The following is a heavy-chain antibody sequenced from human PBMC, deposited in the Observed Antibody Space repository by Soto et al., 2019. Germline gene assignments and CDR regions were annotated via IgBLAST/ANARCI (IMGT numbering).Heavy chain of an antibody. D-gene: IGHD1-7*01. J-gene: IGHJ4*02. V-gene: IGHV1-69*13. CDR1: GGTFSSYA. CDR3: ARKARNYEFYFGY. CDR2: IIPIFGTA. Sequence: SVKVSCKASGGTFSSYAISWVRQAPGQGLEWMGGIIPIFGTANYAQKFQGRVTITADESTSTAYMELSSLRSEDTAVYYCARKARNYEFYFGYWGQGTLVTVSS.